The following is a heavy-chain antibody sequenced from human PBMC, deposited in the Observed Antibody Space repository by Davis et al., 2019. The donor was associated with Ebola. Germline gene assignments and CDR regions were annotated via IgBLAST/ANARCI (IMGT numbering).Heavy chain of an antibody. V-gene: IGHV3-30*18. CDR3: AKGQTWEPTDN. CDR2: ISYDGSNK. Sequence: GESLKISCAASGFTFSSYDMHWVRQAPGKGLEWVAIISYDGSNKYYADSVKGRFTISRDNSKNTLYVQMNSLRAEDTAVYYCAKGQTWEPTDNWGQGTLVTVSS. CDR1: GFTFSSYD. J-gene: IGHJ4*02. D-gene: IGHD1-26*01.